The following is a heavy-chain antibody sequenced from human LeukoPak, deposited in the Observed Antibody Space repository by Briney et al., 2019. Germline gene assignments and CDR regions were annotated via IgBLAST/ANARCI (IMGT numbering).Heavy chain of an antibody. D-gene: IGHD3-10*01. J-gene: IGHJ6*02. CDR3: AVGGRLYGMDV. CDR2: IYYSGST. Sequence: SETLSLTCTVSGGSISSYYWSWIRQPPGKGLEWIGYIYYSGSTNYNPSLKSRVTISVDTSKNQFSLKLSSVTAADTAVYYCAVGGRLYGMDVWGQGTTVTVSS. V-gene: IGHV4-59*01. CDR1: GGSISSYY.